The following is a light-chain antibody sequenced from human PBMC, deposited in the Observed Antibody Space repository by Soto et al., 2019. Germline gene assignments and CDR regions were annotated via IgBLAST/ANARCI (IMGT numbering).Light chain of an antibody. CDR3: QQYGSSPS. CDR2: DAS. CDR1: QSVGSN. Sequence: EVVLTQSPGTLSLSPEERATLSCRASQSVGSNLAWHQQKPGQAPRLLIYDASTRATGIPDRISGSGSGTHFTLTISRLEPEDFAVYYCQQYGSSPSFGQGTKVDIK. J-gene: IGKJ1*01. V-gene: IGKV3-20*01.